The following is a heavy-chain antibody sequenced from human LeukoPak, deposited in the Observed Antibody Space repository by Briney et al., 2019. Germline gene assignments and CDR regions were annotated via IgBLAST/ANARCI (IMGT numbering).Heavy chain of an antibody. D-gene: IGHD1-26*01. J-gene: IGHJ4*02. CDR2: INAGNGNT. CDR3: ARDAGSYLLQYFDY. CDR1: GYTFTSYA. Sequence: ASVNVSCTASGYTFTSYAMHWVRQAPGKRLEWMGWINAGNGNTKYSQEFQGRVTITRDTSASTAYMELSSLRSEDMAVYYCARDAGSYLLQYFDYWGQGTLVTVS. V-gene: IGHV1-3*03.